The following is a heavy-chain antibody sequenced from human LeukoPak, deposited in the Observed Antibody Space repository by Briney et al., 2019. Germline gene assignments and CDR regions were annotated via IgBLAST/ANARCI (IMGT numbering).Heavy chain of an antibody. D-gene: IGHD4-17*01. CDR1: GSTLSSYS. Sequence: PGGSLRLSCAASGSTLSSYSMNWVRQAPGKGLEWVSSISSSSSYIYYADSVKGRFTISRDNAKNSLYLQMNSLRAEDTAVYYCAREATTVTIFDYWGQGTLVTVSS. CDR3: AREATTVTIFDY. J-gene: IGHJ4*02. V-gene: IGHV3-21*01. CDR2: ISSSSSYI.